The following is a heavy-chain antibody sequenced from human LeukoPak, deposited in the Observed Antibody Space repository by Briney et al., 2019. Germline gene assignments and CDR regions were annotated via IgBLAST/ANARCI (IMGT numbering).Heavy chain of an antibody. CDR2: IYYSGST. D-gene: IGHD3-22*01. V-gene: IGHV4-30-4*01. CDR3: ARVMIYDSSGYPRYYFDY. Sequence: SETLSLTCTVSGGSINYYYWMWIRQPPGKGLEWIGYIYYSGSTYYNPSLKSRVTISVDTSKNQFSLKLSSVTAADTAVYYCARVMIYDSSGYPRYYFDYWGQGTLVTVSS. J-gene: IGHJ4*02. CDR1: GGSINYYY.